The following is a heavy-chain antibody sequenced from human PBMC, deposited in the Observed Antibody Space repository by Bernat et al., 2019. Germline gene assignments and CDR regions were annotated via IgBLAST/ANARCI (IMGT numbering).Heavy chain of an antibody. Sequence: EVQLVESGGGVVQPGRSLRLSCAASGFTFDDYAMHWVRQAPGKGLEGVSGISWNSGSIGYADSVKGRFTISRDNAKNSLYLQMNSLRAEDTALYYCAKDIGGGRWELGNYFDYWGQGTLVTVSS. CDR3: AKDIGGGRWELGNYFDY. D-gene: IGHD1-26*01. CDR2: ISWNSGSI. J-gene: IGHJ4*02. V-gene: IGHV3-9*01. CDR1: GFTFDDYA.